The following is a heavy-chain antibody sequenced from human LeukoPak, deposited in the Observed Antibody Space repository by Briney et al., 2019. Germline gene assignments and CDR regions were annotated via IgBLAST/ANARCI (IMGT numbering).Heavy chain of an antibody. D-gene: IGHD3-10*01. CDR3: ARVYYYGSGSYSAGAEYFQH. CDR1: GYTFTGYY. Sequence: GASVKVSCKASGYTFTGYYMRWVRQAPGQGLEWMGRINPNSGGTNYAQKFQGRVTMTRDTSISTAYMELSRLRSDDTAVYYCARVYYYGSGSYSAGAEYFQHWGQGTLVTVSS. J-gene: IGHJ1*01. V-gene: IGHV1-2*06. CDR2: INPNSGGT.